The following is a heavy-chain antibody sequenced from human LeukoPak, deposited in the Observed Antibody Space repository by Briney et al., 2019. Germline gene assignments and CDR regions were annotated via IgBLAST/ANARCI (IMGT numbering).Heavy chain of an antibody. V-gene: IGHV3-74*01. CDR1: GFTFSSYW. Sequence: GGSLRLSCAASGFTFSSYWMHWVRQAPGKGLVWVSRINSDGSSTSYADSVKGRFTISRDNAKNTLYLQMNSLRAEDTAVYYCARGLPSTSCYGCPLYYYGMDVWGKGTTVTVSS. CDR2: INSDGSST. D-gene: IGHD2-2*01. CDR3: ARGLPSTSCYGCPLYYYGMDV. J-gene: IGHJ6*04.